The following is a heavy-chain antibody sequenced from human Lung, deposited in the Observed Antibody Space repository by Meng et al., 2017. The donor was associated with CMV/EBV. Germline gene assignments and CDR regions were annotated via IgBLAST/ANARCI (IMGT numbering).Heavy chain of an antibody. CDR1: GFNFGTYG. J-gene: IGHJ4*02. CDR2: ISSDDRTR. V-gene: IGHV3-48*04. D-gene: IGHD3-10*01. Sequence: GESLKISCVGTGFNFGTYGLNWVRQAPGRGLEWISFISSDDRTRTYADSVRGRFTISRDDAKNSVSLQMRSRRVEDTAVYYCARDRGVVIPAAPYYFDYWGRGTLVTVSS. CDR3: ARDRGVVIPAAPYYFDY.